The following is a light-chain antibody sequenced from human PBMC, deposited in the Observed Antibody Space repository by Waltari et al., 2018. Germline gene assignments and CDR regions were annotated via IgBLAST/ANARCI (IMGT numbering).Light chain of an antibody. V-gene: IGLV2-14*03. CDR3: SSYMDTTTLEL. CDR1: SSDVGSSNY. CDR2: DVT. Sequence: QSALTQPASVSGSPGQSITISSTGTSSDVGSSNYVSWYQQHPGKAPKLIIYDVTNRPSGVSNRFSGSKSGNTASLTISGLQAEDEADYYCSSYMDTTTLELFGGGTSLTVL. J-gene: IGLJ2*01.